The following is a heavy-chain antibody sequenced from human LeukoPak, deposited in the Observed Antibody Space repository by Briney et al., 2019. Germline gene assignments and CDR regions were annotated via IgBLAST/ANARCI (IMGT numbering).Heavy chain of an antibody. V-gene: IGHV3-23*01. CDR2: ISYSGGST. D-gene: IGHD3-10*01. Sequence: GGSLRLSCAASGFTVSSNYMSWVRQAPGKGLEWVSTISYSGGSTYYADSVKGRFAISRDSSKNTLYLQMNGLGGEDTAVYYCAKDDGGSPPDAFDIWGQGTLVTVSS. CDR1: GFTVSSNY. CDR3: AKDDGGSPPDAFDI. J-gene: IGHJ3*02.